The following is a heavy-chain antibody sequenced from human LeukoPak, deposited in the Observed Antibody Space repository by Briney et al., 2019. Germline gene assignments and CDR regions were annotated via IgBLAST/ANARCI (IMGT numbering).Heavy chain of an antibody. CDR1: GFTFSTYG. J-gene: IGHJ4*02. CDR3: AKTWSSSWGFFDY. D-gene: IGHD6-13*01. Sequence: PGGSLRLSCTASGFTFSTYGMHWVRQAPGKGLEWVAFIRNDATIKYYADSVKGRFTISRDNSKNTLYLQMNSLRAEDTAVFYCAKTWSSSWGFFDYWGQGTLVTVSS. CDR2: IRNDATIK. V-gene: IGHV3-30*02.